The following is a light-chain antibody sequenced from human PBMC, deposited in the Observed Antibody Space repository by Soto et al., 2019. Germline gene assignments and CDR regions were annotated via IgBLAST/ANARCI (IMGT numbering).Light chain of an antibody. J-gene: IGLJ2*01. V-gene: IGLV7-43*01. CDR1: TGAVTSGYY. Sequence: QAVVTQAPSLTVSPGGTVTLTCASSTGAVTSGYYPNWFQQKPGQAPRPLIYSTSNKHSWTPARFSGSILGGKAALTLSGVQPEDEAEYYCLLYYGGAQQHVVFGGGTKVTVL. CDR2: STS. CDR3: LLYYGGAQQHVV.